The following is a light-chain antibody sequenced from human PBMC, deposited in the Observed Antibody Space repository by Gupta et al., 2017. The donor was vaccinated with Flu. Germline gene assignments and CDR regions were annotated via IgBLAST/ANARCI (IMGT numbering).Light chain of an antibody. V-gene: IGKV1-5*03. CDR2: KAS. J-gene: IGKJ1*01. CDR1: QSISSW. Sequence: PSTLSASVGDRVTITCRASQSISSWLAWYQQKPGKAPKLLIYKASSIESGVPARFSGSGSGTEFTLTISSLQPDDFATYYCQQYNSYSWKFGQGTKVEIK. CDR3: QQYNSYSWK.